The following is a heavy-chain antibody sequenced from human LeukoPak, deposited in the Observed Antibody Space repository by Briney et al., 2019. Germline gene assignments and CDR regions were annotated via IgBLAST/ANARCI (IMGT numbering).Heavy chain of an antibody. Sequence: SETLSLTCTVSGGSINSGPYYWTWIRQPAGKGLEWIGRISPSGSSNYNPSLQSRVTVSVDTSKRQFSLSLSSVTAADTAVYYCARDSDSRETFDYWGQGTLVAVSS. CDR3: ARDSDSRETFDY. CDR1: GGSINSGPYY. D-gene: IGHD2-21*01. V-gene: IGHV4-61*02. J-gene: IGHJ4*02. CDR2: ISPSGSS.